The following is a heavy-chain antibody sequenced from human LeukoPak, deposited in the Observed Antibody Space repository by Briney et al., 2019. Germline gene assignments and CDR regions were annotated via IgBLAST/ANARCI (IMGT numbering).Heavy chain of an antibody. CDR2: VSPNTGGT. CDR1: RNTFTGYY. J-gene: IGHJ6*03. Sequence: ASVTVSCKASRNTFTGYYLHWVRQAPGQRLEWMGWVSPNTGGTNYAQKFQDRVTMSRDTSTFTAYMHLSSLRSDDAAVYCCATLNSSLSPFDFFMDVWGKGTTVAVSS. V-gene: IGHV1-2*02. CDR3: ATLNSSLSPFDFFMDV.